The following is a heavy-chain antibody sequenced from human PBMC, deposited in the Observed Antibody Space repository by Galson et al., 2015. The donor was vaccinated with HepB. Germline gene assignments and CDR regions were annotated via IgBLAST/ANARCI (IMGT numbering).Heavy chain of an antibody. CDR2: ISVYNGNT. J-gene: IGHJ6*02. CDR3: AREQYCSSTSCYENYYYNGMDV. V-gene: IGHV1-18*04. CDR1: GYTFTSYG. Sequence: SVKVSCKASGYTFTSYGISWVRQAPGQGLEWMGWISVYNGNTNYAQKLQGRVTMTTDTSTSTAYMELRSLRSDDTAVYYCAREQYCSSTSCYENYYYNGMDVWGQGTTVTVSS. D-gene: IGHD2-2*01.